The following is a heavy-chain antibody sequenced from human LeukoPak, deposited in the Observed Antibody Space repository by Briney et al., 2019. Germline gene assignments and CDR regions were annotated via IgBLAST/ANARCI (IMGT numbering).Heavy chain of an antibody. J-gene: IGHJ6*02. D-gene: IGHD2-2*01. CDR3: ARESSSTTSRGYYYYGMDV. Sequence: GGSLRLSCAASGFTFSSYAMSWVRQAPGKGLEWVSAISGSGGSTYYADSVKGRFTISRDNSKNTLYLQMNSLRAEDTAVYYCARESSSTTSRGYYYYGMDVWGQGTTVTVSS. V-gene: IGHV3-23*01. CDR1: GFTFSSYA. CDR2: ISGSGGST.